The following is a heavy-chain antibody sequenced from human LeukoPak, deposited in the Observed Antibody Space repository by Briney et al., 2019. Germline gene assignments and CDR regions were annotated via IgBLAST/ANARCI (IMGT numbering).Heavy chain of an antibody. CDR2: ISYDGSNK. CDR1: GFTFSSYG. J-gene: IGHJ4*02. D-gene: IGHD3-10*01. V-gene: IGHV3-30*03. Sequence: GRSLRLSCAASGFTFSSYGMHWVRQAPGKGLEWVAVISYDGSNKYYADSVKGRFTISRDNSKNTLYLQMNSLRAEDTAVYYCAGEYYYGSGEDYWGQGTLVTVSS. CDR3: AGEYYYGSGEDY.